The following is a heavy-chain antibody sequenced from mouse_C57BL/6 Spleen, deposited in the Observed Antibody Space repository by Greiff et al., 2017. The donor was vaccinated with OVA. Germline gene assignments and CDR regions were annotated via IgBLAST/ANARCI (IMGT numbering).Heavy chain of an antibody. CDR3: ASSYYFDY. D-gene: IGHD1-1*01. Sequence: EVQLQQSGAELVKPGASVKLSCTASGFNIKDYYMHWVKQRTEQGLEWIGRIDPEDGETKYAHKFQGKATIPADTSSNTAYLQLSSLTSEDTAVYYCASSYYFDYWGQGTTLTVSS. CDR2: IDPEDGET. J-gene: IGHJ2*01. CDR1: GFNIKDYY. V-gene: IGHV14-2*01.